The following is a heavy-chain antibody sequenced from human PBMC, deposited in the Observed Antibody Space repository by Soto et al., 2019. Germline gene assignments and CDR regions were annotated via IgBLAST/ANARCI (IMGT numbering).Heavy chain of an antibody. D-gene: IGHD7-27*01. J-gene: IGHJ4*02. CDR2: IKPDGSER. CDR1: GFTFGTYW. Sequence: EVQLVESGGGLVQPGGSLRLSCAASGFTFGTYWMTWVRQAPGKGLECVGNIKPDGSERYYVDSVKGRFTISRDNAKNSLYLHMNSLRAEETAVYYCATDLNWEQHWGQGTLVTVSS. CDR3: ATDLNWEQH. V-gene: IGHV3-7*04.